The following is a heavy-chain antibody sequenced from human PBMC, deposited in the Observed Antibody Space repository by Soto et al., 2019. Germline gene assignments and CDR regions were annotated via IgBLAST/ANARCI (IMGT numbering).Heavy chain of an antibody. CDR2: ITGSGSTR. J-gene: IGHJ6*02. CDR3: AQGGWFGDGMDV. Sequence: GGSLRLSCAASGFPFGSYAMSWVRQAPGKGLEWVSIITGSGSTRYYGDSVKGRFTISRDNSENTVYLQMNSLRAEDTAVYFCAQGGWFGDGMDVWGQGTTVTVSS. V-gene: IGHV3-23*01. CDR1: GFPFGSYA. D-gene: IGHD3-10*01.